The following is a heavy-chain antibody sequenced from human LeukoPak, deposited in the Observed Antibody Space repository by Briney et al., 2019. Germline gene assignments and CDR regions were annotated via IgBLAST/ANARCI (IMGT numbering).Heavy chain of an antibody. CDR1: GFTFSSYR. J-gene: IGHJ3*02. Sequence: GGSLTLSCAASGFTFSSYRMIWVRQATGKGLEWVSSISRSSRYIYYADPVKSRFTISSDHAKNSLYLQMSSLRAEDTAVYYCARKKDYYDSSGYLPDDAFDIWGQGTMVTVSS. D-gene: IGHD3-22*01. V-gene: IGHV3-21*01. CDR2: ISRSSRYI. CDR3: ARKKDYYDSSGYLPDDAFDI.